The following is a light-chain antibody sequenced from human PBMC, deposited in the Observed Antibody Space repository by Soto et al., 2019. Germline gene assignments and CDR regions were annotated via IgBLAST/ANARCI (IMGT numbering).Light chain of an antibody. CDR1: QSVLYSSNNKNY. Sequence: DIVMTQSPDSLAVSLGERATINCKSSQSVLYSSNNKNYLAWYQQKPGQSPKLLIYWASTRESGVPDRFSGSESGTDFTLTISSLQAEDVAVYYCQQCYSTPRTFGQGTKVEIK. J-gene: IGKJ1*01. V-gene: IGKV4-1*01. CDR2: WAS. CDR3: QQCYSTPRT.